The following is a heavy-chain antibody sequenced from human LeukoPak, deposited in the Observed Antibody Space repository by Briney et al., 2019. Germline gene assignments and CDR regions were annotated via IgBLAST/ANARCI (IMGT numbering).Heavy chain of an antibody. CDR1: GFTFSSYW. V-gene: IGHV3-7*01. J-gene: IGHJ4*02. Sequence: GGSLRLSCAASGFTFSSYWMNWVRQAPGKGLEWVANIKQDGSAKYYVDSVKGRFTISRDNAKNSLYLQMNSLRAEDTAVYYCASNYDSSGYYALYGYWGQGTPVTVSS. CDR2: IKQDGSAK. CDR3: ASNYDSSGYYALYGY. D-gene: IGHD3-22*01.